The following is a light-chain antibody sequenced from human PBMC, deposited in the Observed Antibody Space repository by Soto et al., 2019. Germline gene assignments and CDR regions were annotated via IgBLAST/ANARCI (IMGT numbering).Light chain of an antibody. CDR1: QSIGSN. CDR3: QQYHSWPLT. CDR2: GAS. Sequence: EIVKTQSPATLSVSPGEGATLSCRASQSIGSNLAWYLQKPGQGPRLLIFGASTRATGIPARFSGSGSGTEFTLTISTLQSEDVAVYHCQQYHSWPLTFGGGTKVEVK. J-gene: IGKJ4*01. V-gene: IGKV3-15*01.